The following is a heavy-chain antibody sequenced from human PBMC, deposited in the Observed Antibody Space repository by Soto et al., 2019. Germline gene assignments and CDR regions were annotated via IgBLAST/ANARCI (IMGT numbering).Heavy chain of an antibody. CDR1: GYTFTSYA. CDR2: INAGNGNT. CDR3: ARDPPAVEAFDI. J-gene: IGHJ3*02. Sequence: GASVKVSCKASGYTFTSYAMHWVRQAPGQRLEWMGWINAGNGNTKYSQKFQGRVTITRDTSASTAYMELSSLRSEDTAVYYCARDPPAVEAFDIWGQGTMVTVS. V-gene: IGHV1-3*01.